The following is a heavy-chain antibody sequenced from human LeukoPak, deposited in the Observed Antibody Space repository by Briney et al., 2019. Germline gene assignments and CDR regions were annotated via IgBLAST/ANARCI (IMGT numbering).Heavy chain of an antibody. CDR3: ARFMGIAAAGPPLYYMDV. D-gene: IGHD6-13*01. CDR2: INPNSGGT. J-gene: IGHJ6*03. CDR1: GYTFTGYY. V-gene: IGHV1-2*02. Sequence: ASVKVSCKASGYTFTGYYMHWVRQAPGQGLEWMGWINPNSGGTNYAQKFQGRVTMTRDTSISTAYMELSRLRSDDTAVYYCARFMGIAAAGPPLYYMDVWGKGTTVTVSS.